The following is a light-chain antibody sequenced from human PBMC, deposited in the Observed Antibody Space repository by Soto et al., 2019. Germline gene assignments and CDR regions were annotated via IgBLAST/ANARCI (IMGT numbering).Light chain of an antibody. V-gene: IGKV1-5*03. CDR1: QSIGSG. Sequence: DFPMTQSPSTLSASVGDGVTITCRASQSIGSGLVWYQQQPGKAPKLLIYKATNLQRGVSSRFSGSGSGTDFSLTISSLQPADSATYYCQQYHDFQYTFGQGTKLEI. CDR2: KAT. CDR3: QQYHDFQYT. J-gene: IGKJ2*01.